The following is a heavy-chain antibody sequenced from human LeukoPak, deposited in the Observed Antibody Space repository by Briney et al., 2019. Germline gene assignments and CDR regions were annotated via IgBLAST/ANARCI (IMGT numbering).Heavy chain of an antibody. CDR3: ARAPTMVRGPNYYYYYMDV. CDR1: GGSISSYY. Sequence: SETLSLTCTVSGGSISSYYWSWIRQPPGKGLEWIGYIYYSGSTNYNPSLKSRVTISVDKSKNQFSLKLSSVTAADTAVYYCARAPTMVRGPNYYYYYMDVWGKGTTVTVSS. V-gene: IGHV4-59*12. CDR2: IYYSGST. D-gene: IGHD3-10*01. J-gene: IGHJ6*03.